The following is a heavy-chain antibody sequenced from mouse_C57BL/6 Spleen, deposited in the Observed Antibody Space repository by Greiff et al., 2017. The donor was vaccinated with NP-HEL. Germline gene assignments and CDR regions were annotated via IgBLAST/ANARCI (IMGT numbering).Heavy chain of an antibody. CDR2: IWSGGST. Sequence: QVQLKESGPGLVQPSQSLSITCTVSGFSLTSYGVHWVRQSPGKGLEWLGVIWSGGSTDYNAAFISRLSISKDNSKSQVFFKMNSLQADDTAIYYCARNFHYDYDVWFDYWGQGTTLTVSS. D-gene: IGHD2-4*01. J-gene: IGHJ2*01. V-gene: IGHV2-2*01. CDR3: ARNFHYDYDVWFDY. CDR1: GFSLTSYG.